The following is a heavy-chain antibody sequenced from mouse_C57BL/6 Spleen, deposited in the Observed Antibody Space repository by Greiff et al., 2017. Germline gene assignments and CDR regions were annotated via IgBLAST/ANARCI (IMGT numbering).Heavy chain of an antibody. V-gene: IGHV6-3*01. Sequence: EVKVEESGGGLVQPGGSMKLSCVASGFTFSNYWMNWVRQSPEKGLEWVAQIRLKSDNYATHYAESVKGRFTISRDDSKSSVYLQMNNLRAEDTGIYYCTAHLLGAYWGQGTLVTVSA. J-gene: IGHJ3*01. CDR2: IRLKSDNYAT. CDR1: GFTFSNYW. CDR3: TAHLLGAY. D-gene: IGHD1-1*01.